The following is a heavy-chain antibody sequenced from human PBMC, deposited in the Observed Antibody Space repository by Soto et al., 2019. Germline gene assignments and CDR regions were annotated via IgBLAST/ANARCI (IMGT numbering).Heavy chain of an antibody. Sequence: GGSLRLSYAASGFTFSSYAMSWVRQAPGKGLEWVSAISGSGGSTYYADSVKGRFTISRDNSKNTLYLQMNSLRAEDTAVYYCARRTDYDFWSGYYRPLYGMDVWGQGTTVTVSS. J-gene: IGHJ6*02. CDR3: ARRTDYDFWSGYYRPLYGMDV. CDR1: GFTFSSYA. V-gene: IGHV3-23*01. CDR2: ISGSGGST. D-gene: IGHD3-3*01.